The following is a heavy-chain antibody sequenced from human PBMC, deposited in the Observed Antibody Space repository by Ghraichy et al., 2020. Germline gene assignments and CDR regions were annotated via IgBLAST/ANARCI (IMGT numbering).Heavy chain of an antibody. CDR3: AREKWLSPNAFDL. Sequence: SETLSLTCTVYGGSITDHYWSWIRQPPGKGLEWIGVIYYRGSTNSNPSLKNRVTISVDTSKRQISLRLNSVTAADTAVDYCAREKWLSPNAFDLWGQGTLLTVSS. CDR1: GGSITDHY. D-gene: IGHD6-19*01. J-gene: IGHJ3*01. CDR2: IYYRGST. V-gene: IGHV4-59*11.